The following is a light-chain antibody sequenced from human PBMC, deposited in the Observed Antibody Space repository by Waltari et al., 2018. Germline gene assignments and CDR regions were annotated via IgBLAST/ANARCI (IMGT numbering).Light chain of an antibody. CDR3: QQYGSSPTWT. CDR1: PIVSSSY. Sequence: EIVLTQSPGTLSLSPGERATLSCRASPIVSSSYLAWYQQKPGQAPRLLIYGASSRATGIPDRFSGSGSGTDFTLTISRLEPEDFAVYYCQQYGSSPTWTFGQGTKVEIK. V-gene: IGKV3-20*01. J-gene: IGKJ1*01. CDR2: GAS.